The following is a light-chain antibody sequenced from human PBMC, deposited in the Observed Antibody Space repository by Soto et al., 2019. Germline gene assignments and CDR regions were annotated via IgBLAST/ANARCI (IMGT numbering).Light chain of an antibody. CDR1: QSVSSSN. CDR3: QQYGSSPIT. CDR2: GAS. J-gene: IGKJ1*01. Sequence: EIVLTQSPGTLSLSPGERATLSCRASQSVSSSNLAWYQQKPGQAPRLLISGASSRASGVPDRFTGGGSGTDFTLTIRRLEAEDFALYYCQQYGSSPITFGQGTKVDIK. V-gene: IGKV3-20*01.